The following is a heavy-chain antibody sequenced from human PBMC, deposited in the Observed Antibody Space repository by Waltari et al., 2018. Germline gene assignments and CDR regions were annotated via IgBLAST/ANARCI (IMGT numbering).Heavy chain of an antibody. V-gene: IGHV1-2*02. J-gene: IGHJ4*02. CDR3: ARDSRSAVVVVAASIDY. CDR2: INPNSVAT. D-gene: IGHD2-15*01. Sequence: QVQLVQSGAEGKKPGASGKVSCKASAYTFTGYHIQWWRQAPGQGLEWMGWINPNSVATNYAQKFEGRVTMTRDTSVNTAYMQLTRLRSDDTAVYYCARDSRSAVVVVAASIDYWGQGTLVTVSS. CDR1: AYTFTGYH.